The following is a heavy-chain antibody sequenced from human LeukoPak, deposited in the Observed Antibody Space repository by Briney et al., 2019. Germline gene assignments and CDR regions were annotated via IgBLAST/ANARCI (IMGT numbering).Heavy chain of an antibody. J-gene: IGHJ4*02. CDR3: TRDVGVVMFDY. V-gene: IGHV4-59*01. CDR2: IYYSGST. CDR1: GGSISSYY. Sequence: SETLSLTCTVSGGSISSYYWSWIRQPPGKGLEWIGYIYYSGSTNYNPSLKSRVTISVDTSKNQFSLKLSSVTAADTAVYYCTRDVGVVMFDYWGQGTLVTVSS. D-gene: IGHD3-3*01.